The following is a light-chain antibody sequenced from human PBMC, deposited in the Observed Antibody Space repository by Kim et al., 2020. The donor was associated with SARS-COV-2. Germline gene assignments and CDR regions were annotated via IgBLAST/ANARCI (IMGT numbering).Light chain of an antibody. V-gene: IGLV1-44*01. CDR3: ATWDVSLNGWV. Sequence: RATMPCTESSANVERDFLNRYQQLPGTAPNVFIYSDNQHPSGVPDRFSGSRSGTSASLAISGLQSEDEADYYCATWDVSLNGWVFGGGTQLTVL. CDR2: SDN. J-gene: IGLJ3*02. CDR1: SANVERDF.